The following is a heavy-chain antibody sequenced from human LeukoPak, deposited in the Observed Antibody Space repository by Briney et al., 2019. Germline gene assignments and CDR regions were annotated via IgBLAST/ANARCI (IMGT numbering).Heavy chain of an antibody. CDR2: ISAYNGNT. CDR1: GCTFTSYG. V-gene: IGHV1-18*01. J-gene: IGHJ5*02. D-gene: IGHD6-19*01. CDR3: ARDPSNTSGWKTWFDP. Sequence: ASVKVSCKASGCTFTSYGISWVRQAPGQGLEWMGWISAYNGNTNYAQKLQGRVTMTTDTSTSTAFMEVRSLRSDDTAVYYCARDPSNTSGWKTWFDPWGQGTLVTVSS.